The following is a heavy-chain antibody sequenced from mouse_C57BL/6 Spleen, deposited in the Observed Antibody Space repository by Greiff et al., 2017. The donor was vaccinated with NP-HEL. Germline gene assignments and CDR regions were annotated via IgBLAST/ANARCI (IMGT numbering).Heavy chain of an antibody. V-gene: IGHV5-17*01. CDR3: ASPYYYGSPAWFAY. Sequence: DVKLVESGGGLVKPGGSLKLSCAASGFTFSDYGMHWVRQAPEKGLEWVAYISSGSSTIYYADTVKGRFTISRDNAKNTLFLQMTSLRSEDTAMYYCASPYYYGSPAWFAYWGQGTLVTVSA. J-gene: IGHJ3*01. CDR1: GFTFSDYG. D-gene: IGHD1-1*01. CDR2: ISSGSSTI.